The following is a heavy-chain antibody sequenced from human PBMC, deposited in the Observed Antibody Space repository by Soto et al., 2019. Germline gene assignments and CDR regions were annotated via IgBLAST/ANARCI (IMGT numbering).Heavy chain of an antibody. D-gene: IGHD3-10*01. CDR3: ARVWFGELLQSGVDY. CDR1: GFTFSSYW. V-gene: IGHV3-7*03. Sequence: GGSLRLSCAASGFTFSSYWMSWVRQALGKGLEWVANIKKDGSEKYYVDSVKGRFTMSRDNAKNSLYLQMNSLRAEDTAVYYCARVWFGELLQSGVDYWGQGTLVTVSS. CDR2: IKKDGSEK. J-gene: IGHJ4*02.